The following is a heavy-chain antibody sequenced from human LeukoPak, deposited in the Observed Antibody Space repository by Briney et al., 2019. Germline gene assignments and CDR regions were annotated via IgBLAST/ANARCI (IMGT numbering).Heavy chain of an antibody. J-gene: IGHJ4*02. D-gene: IGHD3-10*01. Sequence: GGSLSLSCAASGISFSRYWMSWVRQAPGKGLEWVDNIKEDGTAKYYVESVKGRFTISRDNAKNSLYLQMNSLRAEDTAVYYCAASITMFDYWGQGTLVTVSS. CDR1: GISFSRYW. CDR2: IKEDGTAK. CDR3: AASITMFDY. V-gene: IGHV3-7*02.